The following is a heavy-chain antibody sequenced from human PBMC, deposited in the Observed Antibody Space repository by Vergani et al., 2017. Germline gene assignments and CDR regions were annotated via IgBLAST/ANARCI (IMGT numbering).Heavy chain of an antibody. J-gene: IGHJ3*02. CDR1: GGTFSSYA. CDR3: ARDRGRYWSGGSCQFDAFDI. V-gene: IGHV1-69*01. CDR2: IIPIFGTA. Sequence: QVQLVQSGAEVKKPGSSVKVSCKASGGTFSSYAISWVRQAPGQGLEWMGGIIPIFGTANYAQKFQGRVTITADESTSTAYMELSSLRSEDTAVYYCARDRGRYWSGGSCQFDAFDIWGQGTMVTVSS. D-gene: IGHD2-15*01.